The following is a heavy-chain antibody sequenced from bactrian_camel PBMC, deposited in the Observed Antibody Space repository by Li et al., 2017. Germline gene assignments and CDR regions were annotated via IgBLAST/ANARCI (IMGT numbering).Heavy chain of an antibody. J-gene: IGHJ4*01. CDR2: IESRGTT. Sequence: WSLALSCVVSTNIARIDCLGWARQAPGKKREAVATIESRGTTDYHHSVKGRFTISRDGSKKTLYLQMDNLETEDTAAYYCAAGRVLSGGMCGFNIWGQGTQVTVS. CDR3: AAGRVLSGGMCGFNI. V-gene: IGHV3S53*01. D-gene: IGHD2*01. CDR1: TNIARIDC.